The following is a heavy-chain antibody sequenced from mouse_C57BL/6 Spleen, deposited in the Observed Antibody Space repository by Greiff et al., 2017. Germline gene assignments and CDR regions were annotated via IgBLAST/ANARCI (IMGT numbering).Heavy chain of an antibody. CDR2: IYPGDGDT. D-gene: IGHD1-1*01. CDR1: GYAFSSSW. CDR3: ARRGGSSPYFDY. J-gene: IGHJ2*01. Sequence: QVQLQQSGPELVKPGASVKISCKASGYAFSSSWMNWVKQRPGKGLEWIGRIYPGDGDTNYNGTFKGKATMTADKSSSTAYMQLSSLTSEDSAVYFCARRGGSSPYFDYWGQGTTLTVSS. V-gene: IGHV1-82*01.